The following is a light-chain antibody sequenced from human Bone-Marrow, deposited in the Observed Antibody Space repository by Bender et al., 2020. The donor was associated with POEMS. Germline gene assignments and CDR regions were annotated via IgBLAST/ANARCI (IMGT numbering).Light chain of an antibody. CDR3: CSYADSSTLV. V-gene: IGLV2-23*02. J-gene: IGLJ1*01. CDR2: AVT. CDR1: SSDVGRYDF. Sequence: QSALTQPASVSGSPGQSVTISCTGTSSDVGRYDFVSWYEQHPGKAPKLMIYAVTKRPSGVSNRFSGSKSGNTASLTISGLQAEDEADYYCCSYADSSTLVFGTGTKVTVL.